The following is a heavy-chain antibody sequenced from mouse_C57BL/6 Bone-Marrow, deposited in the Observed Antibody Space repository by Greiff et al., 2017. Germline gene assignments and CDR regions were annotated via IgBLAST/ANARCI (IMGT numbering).Heavy chain of an antibody. D-gene: IGHD2-12*01. CDR1: GYTFTSYW. V-gene: IGHV1-69*01. J-gene: IGHJ2*01. CDR2: IDPSDSYT. Sequence: QLQQPGAELLMPGASVKLSCKASGYTFTSYWMHWVKQRPGQGLEWIGEIDPSDSYTNYNQKFKGKSTLTVDKSSSTAYMQLSSLTSEDSAVYYCASSYPDYWGNGTTLTDSS. CDR3: ASSYPDY.